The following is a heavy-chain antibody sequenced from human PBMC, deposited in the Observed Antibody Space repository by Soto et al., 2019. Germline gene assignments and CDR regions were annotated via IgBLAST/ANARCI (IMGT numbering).Heavy chain of an antibody. J-gene: IGHJ6*02. V-gene: IGHV4-30-2*01. Sequence: PSETLSLTCAVSGGSISSGGYSWSWIRQPPGKGLEWIGYIYHSGSTYYNPSLKSRVTISVDRSKNQFSLKLSSVTAADTAVYYCATMSNFGRIAAAGVVYYYYYYGMDVWGQGTTVTVSS. CDR3: ATMSNFGRIAAAGVVYYYYYYGMDV. CDR2: IYHSGST. D-gene: IGHD6-13*01. CDR1: GGSISSGGYS.